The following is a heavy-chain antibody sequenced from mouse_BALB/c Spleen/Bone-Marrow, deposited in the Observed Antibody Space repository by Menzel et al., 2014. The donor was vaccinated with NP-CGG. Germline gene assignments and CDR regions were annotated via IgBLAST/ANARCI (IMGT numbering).Heavy chain of an antibody. CDR2: INPSTGYT. V-gene: IGHV1-7*01. J-gene: IGHJ3*01. Sequence: VQRVESGAELAKPGASVKMSCKASGYTFTSYWMHWVKQRPGQGLEWIGYINPSTGYTEYNQKFKDKATLTADKSSSTAYMQLCSLTSEDSAVYYCARSRDGYDSFAYWGQGTLVTVSA. D-gene: IGHD2-2*01. CDR3: ARSRDGYDSFAY. CDR1: GYTFTSYW.